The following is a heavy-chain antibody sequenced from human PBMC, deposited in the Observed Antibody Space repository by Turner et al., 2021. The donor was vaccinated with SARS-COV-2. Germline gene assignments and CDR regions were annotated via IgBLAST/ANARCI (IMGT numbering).Heavy chain of an antibody. CDR1: GFTFSRYG. D-gene: IGHD1-26*01. J-gene: IGHJ4*02. Sequence: QVQLVESGGGVVQPGRSLRLSCAASGFTFSRYGMHWVRQAPGKGLEWVAVISYDGNNKYYADSVKGRFTISRDNSKNTLYLQMNSLRAEDTAVYYCAKNGPSGSYYWILWHYFDYWGQGTLVTVSS. CDR3: AKNGPSGSYYWILWHYFDY. V-gene: IGHV3-30*18. CDR2: ISYDGNNK.